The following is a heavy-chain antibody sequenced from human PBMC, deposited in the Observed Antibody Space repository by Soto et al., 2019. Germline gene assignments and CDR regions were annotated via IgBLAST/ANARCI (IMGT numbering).Heavy chain of an antibody. CDR1: VDTFSRHF. Sequence: QEPLVQPGAEVKKPGASVTISCKASVDTFSRHFIHWVRQPAGQGLEWMGVIHPTGASTSYAQKVQGRVTGTRDTSPSTISMEQRSLRSAYTAVYFGASDYRASERKHRFFNWGQGSIVSVSS. D-gene: IGHD3-16*02. CDR3: ASDYRASERKHRFFN. V-gene: IGHV1-46*01. CDR2: IHPTGAST. J-gene: IGHJ3*01.